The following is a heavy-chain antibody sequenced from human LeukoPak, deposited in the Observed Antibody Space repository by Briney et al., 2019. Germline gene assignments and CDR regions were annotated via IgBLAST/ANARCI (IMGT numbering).Heavy chain of an antibody. V-gene: IGHV1-46*01. Sequence: ASVKVSCKASGYTFTSYYMHWVRQAPGQGLEWMGIINPSGGSTSYAQKFQGRVTMTRDTSTSTVYMELSSLRSEDTAVYYCTRDLTIIVAPLYYFDYWGQGTLVTVSS. CDR3: TRDLTIIVAPLYYFDY. CDR2: INPSGGST. J-gene: IGHJ4*02. D-gene: IGHD5-12*01. CDR1: GYTFTSYY.